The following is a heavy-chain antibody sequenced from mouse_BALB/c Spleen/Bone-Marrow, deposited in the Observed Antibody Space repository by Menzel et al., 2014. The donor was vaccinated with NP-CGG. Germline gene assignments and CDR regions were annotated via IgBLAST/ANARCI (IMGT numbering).Heavy chain of an antibody. V-gene: IGHV5-9-4*01. CDR1: GFTFSSYA. J-gene: IGHJ2*01. CDR3: ARDSSGYFDY. Sequence: EVKLMESGGGLVKPGGSLKLSCAASGFTFSSYAMSWVRQSPEKRLEWVAEISSGGSYTYYPDTVTGRFTISRDNAKNPLYLEMSSLRSEDTAMYYCARDSSGYFDYWGQGTTLTVSS. D-gene: IGHD3-1*01. CDR2: ISSGGSYT.